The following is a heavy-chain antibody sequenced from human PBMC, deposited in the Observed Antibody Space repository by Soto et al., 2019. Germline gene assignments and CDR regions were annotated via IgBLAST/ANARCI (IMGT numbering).Heavy chain of an antibody. CDR2: IIPISGAA. CDR3: ARDMTITVVPYFDF. V-gene: IGHV1-69*06. D-gene: IGHD1-20*01. J-gene: IGHJ4*02. Sequence: SVKVSCKASGGTFSKYVVNWVRQAPGQGLEWMGRIIPISGAANYAQKFQGRVTITADKSTSTSYMELSSLRSEDTAVYYCARDMTITVVPYFDFWGQGTLVTVSS. CDR1: GGTFSKYV.